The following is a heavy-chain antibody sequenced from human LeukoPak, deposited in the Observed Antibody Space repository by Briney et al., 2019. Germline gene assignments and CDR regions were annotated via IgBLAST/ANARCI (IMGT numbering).Heavy chain of an antibody. Sequence: SETLSLTCSVSGGSINSSPYYWAWIRQPPGKGLEWVGSISHSGTTYYSPSLESRVTVSQDASENQFSLILTSLTVADTAVYYCARVGFPDAFDIWGQGTRVTVSS. CDR2: ISHSGTT. V-gene: IGHV4-39*07. D-gene: IGHD6-25*01. CDR3: ARVGFPDAFDI. CDR1: GGSINSSPYY. J-gene: IGHJ3*02.